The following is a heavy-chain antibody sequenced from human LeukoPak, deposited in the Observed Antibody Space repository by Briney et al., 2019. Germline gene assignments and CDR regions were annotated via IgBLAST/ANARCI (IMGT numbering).Heavy chain of an antibody. CDR3: ATPLRYFDWLFDY. CDR2: FDPEDGET. CDR1: GYTLTGLS. V-gene: IGHV1-24*01. J-gene: IGHJ4*02. Sequence: ASVKVSCKVSGYTLTGLSMHWVRQAPGIGLEWMGGFDPEDGETIYAQKFQGRVTMTEDTSTDTAYMELSSLRSEDTAVYYCATPLRYFDWLFDYWGQGTLVTVSS. D-gene: IGHD3-9*01.